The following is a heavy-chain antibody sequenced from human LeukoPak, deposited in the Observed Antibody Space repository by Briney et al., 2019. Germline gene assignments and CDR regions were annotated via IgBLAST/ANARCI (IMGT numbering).Heavy chain of an antibody. CDR2: ISSSSSYI. Sequence: GGSLRLSCAASGFTFSSYSMNWVRQAPGKGLEGVSSISSSSSYIYYADSVKGRFTISRDNAKNSLYLQMNSLRAEDTAVYYCARDSIVVVVAASAFDIWGQGTMVTVSS. V-gene: IGHV3-21*01. CDR3: ARDSIVVVVAASAFDI. CDR1: GFTFSSYS. J-gene: IGHJ3*02. D-gene: IGHD2-15*01.